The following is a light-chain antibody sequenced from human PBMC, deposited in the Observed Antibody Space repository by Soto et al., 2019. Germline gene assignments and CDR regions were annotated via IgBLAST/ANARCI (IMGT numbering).Light chain of an antibody. CDR2: GAS. J-gene: IGKJ1*01. CDR1: QSVTSSY. Sequence: DNVLPKSPGPLSLSPGERTTLSLSPSQSVTSSYLAWYQQKTGHAPRLLMYGASSRATGIPDRFSGSGSGTDFTLTISRLEPEDSAVYYCEQYGSSPPTCGQGTKV. CDR3: EQYGSSPPT. V-gene: IGKV3-20*01.